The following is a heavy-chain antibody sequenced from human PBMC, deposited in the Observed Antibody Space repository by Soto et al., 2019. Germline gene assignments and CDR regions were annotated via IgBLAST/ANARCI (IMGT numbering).Heavy chain of an antibody. CDR3: ARTPDH. J-gene: IGHJ5*02. CDR2: IYYSGST. CDR1: GGSISSGGYY. V-gene: IGHV4-31*03. Sequence: QVQLQESGPGLVKPSQTLSLTCTVSGGSISSGGYYWSWIRQHPGKGLEWIGYIYYSGSTYYNPSLQGRVTLSGDPAKEPFSLKLSSVTAADPAVYYCARTPDHWGQGTLVTVSS. D-gene: IGHD2-15*01.